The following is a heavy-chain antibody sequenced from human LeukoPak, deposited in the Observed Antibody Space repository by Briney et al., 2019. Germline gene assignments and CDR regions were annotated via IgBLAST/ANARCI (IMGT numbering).Heavy chain of an antibody. V-gene: IGHV4-4*07. CDR2: IYTSGST. D-gene: IGHD2-2*01. J-gene: IGHJ4*02. Sequence: SETLSLTCTVSGGSISSYYWSWIRQPAGKGLEWIGRIYTSGSTNYNPSLKSRVTMSVDTSKNQFSLKLSSVTAADTAVYYCAGAYCSSTSCYHYFDYWGQGTLVTVSS. CDR3: AGAYCSSTSCYHYFDY. CDR1: GGSISSYY.